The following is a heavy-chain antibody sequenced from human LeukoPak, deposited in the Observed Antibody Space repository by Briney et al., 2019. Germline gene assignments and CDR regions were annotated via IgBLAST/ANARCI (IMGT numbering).Heavy chain of an antibody. D-gene: IGHD2-2*01. CDR3: ARRYCSSTTCTLDY. V-gene: IGHV3-48*04. J-gene: IGHJ4*02. CDR2: ISSTGSTI. Sequence: GGSLRLSCAASGFTFSSYSMNWVRQAPGKGLEWVSYISSTGSTIYYADSVKGRFTISRDNAKNSLYLQMNSLRAEDTAVYYSARRYCSSTTCTLDYWGQGTLVTVSS. CDR1: GFTFSSYS.